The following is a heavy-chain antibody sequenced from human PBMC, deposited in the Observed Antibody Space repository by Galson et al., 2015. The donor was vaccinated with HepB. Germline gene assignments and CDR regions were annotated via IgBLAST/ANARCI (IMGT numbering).Heavy chain of an antibody. V-gene: IGHV5-10-1*01. Sequence: QSGAEVKKSGESLTISCKGSGYSFPSYWISWVRQMPGKGLEWMGRIGPSDSYTNYSPSFQGHVTISADRSISTAYLQWTSLKASDTAIYYCARLPLKYCSDDGRVSDLGDWGQGTLVTVSS. J-gene: IGHJ4*02. D-gene: IGHD2-15*01. CDR1: GYSFPSYW. CDR3: ARLPLKYCSDDGRVSDLGD. CDR2: IGPSDSYT.